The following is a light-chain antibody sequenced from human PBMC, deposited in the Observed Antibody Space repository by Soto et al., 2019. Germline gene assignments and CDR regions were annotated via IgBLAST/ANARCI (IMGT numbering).Light chain of an antibody. CDR3: SSYTSSSTPYV. Sequence: QSVLTQPASVSGSTGQSITISCTGTSSDVGGYNYVSWYQQHPVKAPKLMIYDVTNRPSGVSDRFSGSKSGNTASLTISGLQAEDEADYYCSSYTSSSTPYVVGTGTKVTVL. CDR1: SSDVGGYNY. J-gene: IGLJ1*01. CDR2: DVT. V-gene: IGLV2-14*01.